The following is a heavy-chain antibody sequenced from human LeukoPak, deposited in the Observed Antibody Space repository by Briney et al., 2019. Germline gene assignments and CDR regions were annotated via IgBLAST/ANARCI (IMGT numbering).Heavy chain of an antibody. CDR2: ISAYNGNT. Sequence: ASVKVSCKASGYTFTTFGINWVRQAPAQGLEWMGWISAYNGNTQIAQNFQDRVALTTDTSTRTAYMELRTLTSDDTAVYCCARAPRDGHIDYWGQGTLVTVSS. CDR1: GYTFTTFG. J-gene: IGHJ4*02. V-gene: IGHV1-18*01. CDR3: ARAPRDGHIDY. D-gene: IGHD5-24*01.